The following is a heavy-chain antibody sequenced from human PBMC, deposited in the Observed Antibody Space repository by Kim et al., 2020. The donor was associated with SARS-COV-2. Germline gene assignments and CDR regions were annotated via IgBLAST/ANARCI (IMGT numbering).Heavy chain of an antibody. V-gene: IGHV3-33*01. Sequence: TKNYADAVKGRFTISGDNSKNTLFREMNSLRAEDTAVYYCATDIGAAPFDDWGQGTLVTVSS. J-gene: IGHJ4*02. CDR2: TK. CDR3: ATDIGAAPFDD. D-gene: IGHD3-10*01.